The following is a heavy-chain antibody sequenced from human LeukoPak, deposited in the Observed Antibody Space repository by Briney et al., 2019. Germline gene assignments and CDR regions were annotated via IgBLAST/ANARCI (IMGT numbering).Heavy chain of an antibody. J-gene: IGHJ5*02. CDR1: GGSFNGYY. V-gene: IGHV4-34*01. CDR3: ARGDAGHCSSTTCFGMRWFDP. D-gene: IGHD2-2*01. Sequence: SETLSLTCAVYGGSFNGYYWSWIRQSPGKGLEWIGGINHSGDTNYSPSLKNRVTISVDTSKNQFSLKVTSVTAADTAVYFCARGDAGHCSSTTCFGMRWFDPWGQGTLVAVSS. CDR2: INHSGDT.